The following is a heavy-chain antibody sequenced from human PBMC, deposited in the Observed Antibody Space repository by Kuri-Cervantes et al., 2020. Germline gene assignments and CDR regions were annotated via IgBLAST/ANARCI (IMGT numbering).Heavy chain of an antibody. Sequence: SVKVSCKASGGTFSSYAISWVRQAPGQGLEWMGGIIPIFGTANYAQKFQGRVTITADESTSTAYMELSSLRSEDTAVYYCAREEIARRWLQLQSDYFDYWGQGTLVTVSS. D-gene: IGHD5-24*01. CDR1: GGTFSSYA. J-gene: IGHJ4*02. V-gene: IGHV1-69*13. CDR3: AREEIARRWLQLQSDYFDY. CDR2: IIPIFGTA.